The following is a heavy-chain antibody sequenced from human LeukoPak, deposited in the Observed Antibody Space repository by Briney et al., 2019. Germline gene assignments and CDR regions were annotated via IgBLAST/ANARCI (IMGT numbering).Heavy chain of an antibody. CDR1: GYTFTSYA. D-gene: IGHD2-15*01. J-gene: IGHJ4*02. CDR2: INAGNGNT. V-gene: IGHV1-3*01. Sequence: GASVKVSCKASGYTFTSYAMHWVRQAPGQRLEWMGWINAGNGNTKYSQKFQGRVTITRDTSASTAYMELSSLRSEDTAVYYCARGQGYCSGGSCYSPLLPDYWGQGTLVTVSS. CDR3: ARGQGYCSGGSCYSPLLPDY.